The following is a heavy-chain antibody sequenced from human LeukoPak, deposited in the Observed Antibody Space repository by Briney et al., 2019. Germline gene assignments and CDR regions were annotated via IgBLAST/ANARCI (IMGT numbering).Heavy chain of an antibody. J-gene: IGHJ5*02. CDR3: ARDNSVRDEAWWFNP. D-gene: IGHD5-24*01. CDR1: GGTFSSYA. V-gene: IGHV1-69*06. Sequence: ASVKVSCKASGGTFSSYAISWVRQAPGQGLEWMGGIIPIFGTANYAQKFQGRVAITADKSTSTAYMELSSLRSEDTAVYYCARDNSVRDEAWWFNPWGQGTLVTVSS. CDR2: IIPIFGTA.